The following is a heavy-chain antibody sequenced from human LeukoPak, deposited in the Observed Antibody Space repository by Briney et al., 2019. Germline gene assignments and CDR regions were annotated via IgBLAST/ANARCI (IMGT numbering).Heavy chain of an antibody. D-gene: IGHD1-1*01. CDR3: ARDELERRLGYFDY. J-gene: IGHJ4*02. CDR1: GGSISSGSYY. CDR2: IYSSGST. V-gene: IGHV4-61*02. Sequence: SETLPLTCTVSGGSISSGSYYWSWIRQPAGKGLEWIGRIYSSGSTNYNPSLKSRVTISVDTSKSQFSLKLSSVTAADTAVYYCARDELERRLGYFDYWGQGTLVTVSS.